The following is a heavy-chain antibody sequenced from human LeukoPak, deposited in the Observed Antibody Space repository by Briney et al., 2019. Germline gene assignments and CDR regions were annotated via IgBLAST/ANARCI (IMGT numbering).Heavy chain of an antibody. CDR2: MKEDGGEI. D-gene: IGHD4-23*01. J-gene: IGHJ4*02. Sequence: PGGSLRLSCAASGFTFSDYYMSWVRQAPGKGLEWVANMKEDGGEINYVDSVKGRFTISRDNAKNSLDLQMNSLRVDDTAVYYCVRDRGYSTFDYWGQGTLVIVSS. CDR1: GFTFSDYY. V-gene: IGHV3-7*01. CDR3: VRDRGYSTFDY.